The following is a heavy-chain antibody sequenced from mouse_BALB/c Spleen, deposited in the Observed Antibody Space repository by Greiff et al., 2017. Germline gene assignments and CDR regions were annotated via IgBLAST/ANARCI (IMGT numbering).Heavy chain of an antibody. CDR1: GYTFTSYV. CDR3: ARSLAYYGNYDAMDY. V-gene: IGHV1-14*01. J-gene: IGHJ4*01. CDR2: INPYNDGT. D-gene: IGHD2-10*01. Sequence: VQLQQSGPELVKPGASVKMSCKASGYTFTSYVMHWVKQKPGQGLEWIGYINPYNDGTKYNEKFKGKATLTSDKSSSTAYMELSSLTSEDSAVYYCARSLAYYGNYDAMDYWGQGTSVTVSS.